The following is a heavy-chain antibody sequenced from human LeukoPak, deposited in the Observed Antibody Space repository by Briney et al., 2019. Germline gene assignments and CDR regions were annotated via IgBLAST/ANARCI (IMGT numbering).Heavy chain of an antibody. CDR2: IYYSGST. Sequence: SETLSLTCTVPGGSISSYYWSWIRQPPGKGLEWIGYIYYSGSTNYNPSLKSRVTISVDTSKNQFSLKLSSVTAADTAVYYCASSSSWYGGFNYWGQGTLVTVSS. J-gene: IGHJ4*02. CDR3: ASSSSWYGGFNY. CDR1: GGSISSYY. V-gene: IGHV4-59*01. D-gene: IGHD6-13*01.